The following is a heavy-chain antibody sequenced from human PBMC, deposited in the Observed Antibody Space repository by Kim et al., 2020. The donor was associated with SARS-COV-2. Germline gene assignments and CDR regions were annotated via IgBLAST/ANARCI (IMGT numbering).Heavy chain of an antibody. CDR2: ISCSSSYI. CDR1: GFTFSSYS. J-gene: IGHJ6*02. CDR3: ARDSGYDFDVVYYVMYV. V-gene: IGHV3-21*01. D-gene: IGHD5-12*01. Sequence: GGSLRLSCAASGFTFSSYSMNWVRQAPGKGLEWVSSISCSSSYIYYADSVKGRFTISRDNAKNSLYLQMNSLRAEDTAVYYCARDSGYDFDVVYYVMYVWGQGATVTVSS.